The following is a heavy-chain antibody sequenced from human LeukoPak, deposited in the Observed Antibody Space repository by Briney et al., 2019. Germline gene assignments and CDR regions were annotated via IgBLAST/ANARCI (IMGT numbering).Heavy chain of an antibody. Sequence: SETLSLTCAVSGGSISSGGYSWSWIRQPPGKGLEWIGYIYYSGSTYYNPSLKSRVTISVDTSKNQFSLKLSSVTAADTAVYYCARDHGYYYDSSGSIDYWGQGTLVTVSS. CDR1: GGSISSGGYS. J-gene: IGHJ4*02. CDR2: IYYSGST. V-gene: IGHV4-30-2*05. D-gene: IGHD3-22*01. CDR3: ARDHGYYYDSSGSIDY.